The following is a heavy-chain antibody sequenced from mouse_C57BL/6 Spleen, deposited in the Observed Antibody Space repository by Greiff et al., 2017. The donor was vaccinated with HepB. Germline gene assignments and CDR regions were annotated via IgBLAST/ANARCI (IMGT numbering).Heavy chain of an antibody. CDR2: IDPSDSYT. V-gene: IGHV1-50*01. Sequence: QVQLQQPGAELVKPGASVKLSCKASGYTFTSYWMQWVKQRPGQGLEWIGEIDPSDSYTNYNQKFKGKATLTVDTSSSTAYMQLSSLTSEDSAVYYCARATASTTVVAPYFFDYWGQGTTLTVSS. CDR1: GYTFTSYW. D-gene: IGHD1-1*01. J-gene: IGHJ2*01. CDR3: ARATASTTVVAPYFFDY.